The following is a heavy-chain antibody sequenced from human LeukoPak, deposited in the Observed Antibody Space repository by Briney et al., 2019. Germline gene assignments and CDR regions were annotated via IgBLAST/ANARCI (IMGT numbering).Heavy chain of an antibody. V-gene: IGHV4-39*03. D-gene: IGHD1-26*01. Sequence: SETLSLTCAVSGDSISDSSYYWGWIRQPPVKGPEWIGYIYYRGNSYYNPSLTSRVTISIDTSKNQFSLELTSVTAADTAIYYPIVGAYDYYYFNLWGRGTLVTVSS. CDR1: GDSISDSSYY. CDR2: IYYRGNS. J-gene: IGHJ2*01. CDR3: IVGAYDYYYFNL.